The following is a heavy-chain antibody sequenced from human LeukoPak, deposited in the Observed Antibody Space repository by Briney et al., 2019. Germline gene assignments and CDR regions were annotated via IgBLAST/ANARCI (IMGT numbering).Heavy chain of an antibody. CDR3: GRDKKWLQYYYGVDV. D-gene: IGHD5-12*01. V-gene: IGHV3-7*01. J-gene: IGHJ6*02. Sequence: PGGSLRLSCAASGLTFSSYWMSWVRQAPGKGLEWVANMNLDGSEKYYVDSVKGRFTISRDNAKSSLYLQMHSLRAEDTAVYYCGRDKKWLQYYYGVDVWGQGTTVIVSS. CDR1: GLTFSSYW. CDR2: MNLDGSEK.